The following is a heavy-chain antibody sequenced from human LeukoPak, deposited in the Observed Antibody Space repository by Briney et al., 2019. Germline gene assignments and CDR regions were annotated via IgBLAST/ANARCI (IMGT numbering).Heavy chain of an antibody. CDR1: GGSLSKGSEY. J-gene: IGHJ4*02. Sequence: SGTLSPTFPGSGGSLSKGSEYWSWIRQSAGKGLEWIGRIYASGSTNYNPSLKSRVTISVDTSKNQFSLKLSSVTAADTAVYYCARSGYSNFDYWGQGTLVTVSS. CDR2: IYASGST. CDR3: ARSGYSNFDY. V-gene: IGHV4-61*02. D-gene: IGHD3-3*01.